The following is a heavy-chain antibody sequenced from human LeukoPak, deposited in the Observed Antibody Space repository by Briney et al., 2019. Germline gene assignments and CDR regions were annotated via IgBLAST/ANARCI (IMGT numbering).Heavy chain of an antibody. CDR2: ISAYNGNT. Sequence: ASVKVSCKASGYTFTSYGISWVRQAPGQGLEWMGWISAYNGNTNYAQKLQGRVTMTTDTSTSTAYMELRSPRSDDTAVYYCARDIGSSWSYYYYYYYMDVWGKGTTVTVSS. CDR1: GYTFTSYG. J-gene: IGHJ6*03. CDR3: ARDIGSSWSYYYYYYYMDV. V-gene: IGHV1-18*01. D-gene: IGHD6-13*01.